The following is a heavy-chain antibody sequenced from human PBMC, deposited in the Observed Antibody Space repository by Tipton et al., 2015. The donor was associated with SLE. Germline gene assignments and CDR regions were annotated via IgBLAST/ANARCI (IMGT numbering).Heavy chain of an antibody. V-gene: IGHV4-59*08. CDR1: GGSISSYY. CDR3: ARGRVTWRGAIIGVDV. J-gene: IGHJ6*02. D-gene: IGHD2-21*02. CDR2: IYYNGVT. Sequence: TLSLTCTVSGGSISSYYWSWIRQPPGKGLEWIGYIYYNGVTYNNPSLQSRVSISVDMSKNQFSLKLTSVTAADTAVYYCARGRVTWRGAIIGVDVWGQGTTATVSS.